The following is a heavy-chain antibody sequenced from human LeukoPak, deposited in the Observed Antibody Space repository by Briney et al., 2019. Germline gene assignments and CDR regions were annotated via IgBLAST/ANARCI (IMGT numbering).Heavy chain of an antibody. D-gene: IGHD3-16*01. V-gene: IGHV4-30-2*01. CDR2: IYHSGST. J-gene: IGHJ4*02. CDR1: GGSISSGGYS. Sequence: PSQTLSLTCAVSGGSISSGGYSWSWIRQPPGKGLEWIGYIYHSGSTYHNPSLKSRVTISVDRSKNQFSLKLSSVTAADTAVYYCARVVFGHTQYTDYWGQGTLVTVSS. CDR3: ARVVFGHTQYTDY.